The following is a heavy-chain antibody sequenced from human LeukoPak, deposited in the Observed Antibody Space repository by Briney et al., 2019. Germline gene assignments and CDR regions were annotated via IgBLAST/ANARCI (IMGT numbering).Heavy chain of an antibody. CDR1: GFTFSSYE. J-gene: IGHJ4*02. CDR3: AKDKSSSWYGGTDY. CDR2: ISWNSGSI. Sequence: GGSLRLSCAASGFTFSSYEMNWVRQAPGKGLEWVSGISWNSGSIGYADSVKGRFTISRDNAKNSLYLQMNSLRAEDTALYYCAKDKSSSWYGGTDYWGQGTLVTVSS. D-gene: IGHD6-13*01. V-gene: IGHV3-9*01.